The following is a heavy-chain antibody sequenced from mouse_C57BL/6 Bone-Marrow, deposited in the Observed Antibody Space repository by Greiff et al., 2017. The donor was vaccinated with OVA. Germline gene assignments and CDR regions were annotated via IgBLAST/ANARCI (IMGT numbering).Heavy chain of an antibody. V-gene: IGHV1-18*01. CDR2: INPNNGGT. CDR1: GYTFTDYN. Sequence: VQLQQSGPELVKPGASVKIPCKASGYTFTDYNMDWVKQSHGKSLEWIGDINPNNGGTIYNQKFKGKATLTVDMSSSTAYMELRSLTSEDTAVYYCAREGITTVVATPFDVWGTGTTVTVSS. CDR3: AREGITTVVATPFDV. J-gene: IGHJ1*03. D-gene: IGHD1-1*01.